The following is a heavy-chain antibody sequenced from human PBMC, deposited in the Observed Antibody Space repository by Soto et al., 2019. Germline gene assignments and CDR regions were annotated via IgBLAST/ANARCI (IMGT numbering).Heavy chain of an antibody. CDR2: ISGSGGNT. J-gene: IGHJ4*02. Sequence: EVQLLESGGDLVQPGGSLRLSCAASGLTSSTYAMSWVRQAPGKGLEWVSGISGSGGNTYYADSVKGRFTISRDNSKNMLYLQMNSLRAEDTAVYYCARAHEYSGYDYYFDYWGQGTLVTVSS. CDR1: GLTSSTYA. V-gene: IGHV3-23*01. CDR3: ARAHEYSGYDYYFDY. D-gene: IGHD5-12*01.